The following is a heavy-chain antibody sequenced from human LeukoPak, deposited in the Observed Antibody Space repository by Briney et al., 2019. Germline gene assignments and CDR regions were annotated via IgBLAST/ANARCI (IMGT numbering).Heavy chain of an antibody. D-gene: IGHD3-3*01. J-gene: IGHJ4*02. CDR1: GFTFSSYV. CDR2: ISGDGART. Sequence: PGGSLRLSCSASGFTFSSYVMHWVRQAPGKGLEYVSGISGDGARTYFADSGKGRFTISRDNSKNTLYVQMTSLRTEDTAVYYCVFQVQGVVQWGQGTLVTVSS. V-gene: IGHV3-64*05. CDR3: VFQVQGVVQ.